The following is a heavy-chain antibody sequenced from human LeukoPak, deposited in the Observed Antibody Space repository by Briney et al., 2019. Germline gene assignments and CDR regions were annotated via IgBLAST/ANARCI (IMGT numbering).Heavy chain of an antibody. CDR3: ARVPNYDYVWGSYRPNAFDI. Sequence: SVTVSCKASGGTFSSYAISWVRQAPGQGLEWMGGIIPIFGTANYAQKFQGRVTITADESTSTAYMELSSLRSEDTAVYYCARVPNYDYVWGSYRPNAFDIWGQGTMVTVSS. V-gene: IGHV1-69*01. CDR2: IIPIFGTA. CDR1: GGTFSSYA. D-gene: IGHD3-16*02. J-gene: IGHJ3*02.